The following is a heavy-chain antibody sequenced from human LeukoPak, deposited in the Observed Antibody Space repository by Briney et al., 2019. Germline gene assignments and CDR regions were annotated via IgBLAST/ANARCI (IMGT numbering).Heavy chain of an antibody. Sequence: GRSLRLSCAASGFTFSSYGMHWVRQAPGKGLEWVAVISYDGSNKYYADSVKGRFTIPRDNSKNTLYLQMNSLRAEDTAVYYCAKGGISLYSHFDYWGQGTLVTVSS. D-gene: IGHD2-8*01. CDR3: AKGGISLYSHFDY. V-gene: IGHV3-30*18. CDR2: ISYDGSNK. CDR1: GFTFSSYG. J-gene: IGHJ4*02.